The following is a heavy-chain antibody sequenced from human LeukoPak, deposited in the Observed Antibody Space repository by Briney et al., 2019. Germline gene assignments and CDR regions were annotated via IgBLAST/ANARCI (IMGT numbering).Heavy chain of an antibody. CDR2: IYYSGST. Sequence: SETLSLTCTVSGGSISSYYWSWIRQPPGKGLEWIGYIYYSGSTNYNPSLKSRVTISVDTSKNQFSLKLGSVTAADTAVYYCAREPTMVRGVYDYWGQGTLVTVSS. CDR1: GGSISSYY. J-gene: IGHJ4*02. V-gene: IGHV4-59*01. D-gene: IGHD3-10*01. CDR3: AREPTMVRGVYDY.